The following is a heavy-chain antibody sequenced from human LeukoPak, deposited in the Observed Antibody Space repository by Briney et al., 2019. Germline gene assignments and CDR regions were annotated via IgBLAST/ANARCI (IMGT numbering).Heavy chain of an antibody. CDR1: GGSISSYY. Sequence: SETLSLTCTVSGGSISSYYWSWIRQPPGKGLEWIGYIYYSGSTNYNPSLKSRVTISVDTSKNQFSLKLSSVTAADTAVYYCARADYTNGVCYTGDWFDPWGQGTLVTVSS. CDR3: ARADYTNGVCYTGDWFDP. J-gene: IGHJ5*02. D-gene: IGHD2-8*01. V-gene: IGHV4-59*01. CDR2: IYYSGST.